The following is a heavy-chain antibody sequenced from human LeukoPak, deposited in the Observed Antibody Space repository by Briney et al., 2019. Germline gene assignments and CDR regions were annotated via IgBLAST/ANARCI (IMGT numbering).Heavy chain of an antibody. V-gene: IGHV4-4*07. J-gene: IGHJ6*02. Sequence: SETLSLTCTVSGGSISSYYWSWIRQPAGKGLEWIGRIYTSGSTNYNPSLKSRVTMSVDTSKNQFSLKLSSVTAADTVVYYCARDQSGGYSSGWPYYYYYGMDVWGQGTTVTVS. CDR3: ARDQSGGYSSGWPYYYYYGMDV. D-gene: IGHD6-19*01. CDR1: GGSISSYY. CDR2: IYTSGST.